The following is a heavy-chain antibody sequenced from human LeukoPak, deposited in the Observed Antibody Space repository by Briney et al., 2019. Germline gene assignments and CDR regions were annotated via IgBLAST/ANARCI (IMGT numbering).Heavy chain of an antibody. CDR2: INPNSGDT. CDR1: GYTFTGYY. CDR3: ARVVYYYDSSGYRGDNWFDP. V-gene: IGHV1-2*02. D-gene: IGHD3-22*01. J-gene: IGHJ5*02. Sequence: ASVKVSCKASGYTFTGYYMHWVRQAPGQGLWWMGWINPNSGDTHYAQKFQGRVTMTRDTSINTAYMELSSLRSEDTAVYYCARVVYYYDSSGYRGDNWFDPWGQGTLVTVSS.